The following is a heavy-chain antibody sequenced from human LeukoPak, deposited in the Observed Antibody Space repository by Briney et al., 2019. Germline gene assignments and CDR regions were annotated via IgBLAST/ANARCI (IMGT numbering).Heavy chain of an antibody. CDR3: ARAGYSSNWRSFDN. D-gene: IGHD6-13*01. Sequence: GGSLRLSCVGSGFTFIKCAISWVRQAPGKGLEWVAIITATGDTAYYADSVKGRFTISRDNAKNSLYLQMNSLRAEDTAVYYCARAGYSSNWRSFDNWGQGTLVTVSS. V-gene: IGHV3-23*01. CDR2: ITATGDTA. CDR1: GFTFIKCA. J-gene: IGHJ4*02.